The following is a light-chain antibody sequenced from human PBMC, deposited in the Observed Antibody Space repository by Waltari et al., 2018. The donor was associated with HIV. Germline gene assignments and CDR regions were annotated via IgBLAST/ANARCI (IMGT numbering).Light chain of an antibody. CDR3: CAYAGSTTYLF. V-gene: IGLV2-23*02. CDR1: SSDVGGYNL. Sequence: QSALTQPASVSGSPGQSITISCTGTSSDVGGYNLVSWYQQHPGKAPKLMIYEVSKRPSGASKRFSGSKSGDAVSLTSSGLQAEAEADCDCCAYAGSTTYLFFGGGTNLTVL. CDR2: EVS. J-gene: IGLJ2*01.